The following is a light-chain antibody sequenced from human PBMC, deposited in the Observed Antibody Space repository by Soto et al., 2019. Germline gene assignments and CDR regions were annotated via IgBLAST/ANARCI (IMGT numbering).Light chain of an antibody. V-gene: IGKV3-15*01. CDR3: QSYNDWPFT. CDR1: ESLSTY. CDR2: GAS. Sequence: EIVMTQSPATLSVSPGERVTLSCRASESLSTYLAWYQQKPGQAPRLLIYGASTKATGIPARFSGSGSATDFTLTISSLQSEDFAVYYCQSYNDWPFTFGQETMLEI. J-gene: IGKJ2*01.